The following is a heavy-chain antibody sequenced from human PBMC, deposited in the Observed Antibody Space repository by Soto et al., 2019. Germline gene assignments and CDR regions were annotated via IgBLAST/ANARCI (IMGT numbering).Heavy chain of an antibody. CDR3: AKDAVPYNGKWDWFDS. Sequence: LESGGGLVQPGGSLTLSCAASRFTFSDFAMNWVRQAPGKGLEWVSSIHGTGSGTYYADSVKGRFTISRDNSKNTLYLQLDSLRDEDTALYFCAKDAVPYNGKWDWFDSWGQGALVIVSS. V-gene: IGHV3-23*01. D-gene: IGHD1-20*01. CDR1: RFTFSDFA. CDR2: IHGTGSGT. J-gene: IGHJ5*01.